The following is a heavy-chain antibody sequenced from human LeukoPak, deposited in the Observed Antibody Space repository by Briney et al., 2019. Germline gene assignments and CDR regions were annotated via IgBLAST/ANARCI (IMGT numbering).Heavy chain of an antibody. CDR3: ARVLGGSGSYSYFDY. D-gene: IGHD3-10*01. CDR2: ISGSGGST. J-gene: IGHJ4*02. V-gene: IGHV3-23*01. Sequence: GGSLRLSCAASGFTFSSYGMSWVRQAPGKGLEWVSAISGSGGSTYYADSVKGRFTISRDNAKNSLFLQMNSLRAEDTAVYYCARVLGGSGSYSYFDYWGQGTLVTVSS. CDR1: GFTFSSYG.